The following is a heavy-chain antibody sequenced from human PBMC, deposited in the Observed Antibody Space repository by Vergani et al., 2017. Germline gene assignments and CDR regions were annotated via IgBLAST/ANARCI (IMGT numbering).Heavy chain of an antibody. V-gene: IGHV4-34*01. J-gene: IGHJ1*01. CDR3: ARDAGRWEATREH. D-gene: IGHD5-12*01. Sequence: QVQLHQWGAGLLKTSETLSLTCAVSGAAFNSYQWTWIRQSPGRGLEWIGEIDDKGKSICNPTLKSRVTISVDTSKNQFSLKLSSVTAADTAVYYCARDAGRWEATREHWGQGTLVTVSS. CDR1: GAAFNSYQ. CDR2: IDDKGKS.